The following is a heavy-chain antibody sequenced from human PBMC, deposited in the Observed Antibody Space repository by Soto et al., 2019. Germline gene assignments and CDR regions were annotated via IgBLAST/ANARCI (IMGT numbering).Heavy chain of an antibody. V-gene: IGHV1-8*01. J-gene: IGHJ6*02. CDR1: GYTFTSYD. D-gene: IGHD4-4*01. Sequence: ASVKVSCKASGYTFTSYDINWVRQATGQGLEWMGWMNPNSGNTGYAQKFQGRVTMTRNTSISTAYMELSSLRSEDTAVYYCARSGTTVTTFYYYYGVDVWGQGTTVTVSS. CDR2: MNPNSGNT. CDR3: ARSGTTVTTFYYYYGVDV.